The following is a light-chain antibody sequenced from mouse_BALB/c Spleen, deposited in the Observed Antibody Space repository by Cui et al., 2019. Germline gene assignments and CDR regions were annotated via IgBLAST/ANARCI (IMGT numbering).Light chain of an antibody. Sequence: DIVMTQSQATLSVTPGDRVSLSCRASQSISDYLHWYQQKSHESPRLLIKYASQSISGIPSRFSGSGSGSDFTLSINSVEPEDVGVYYCQNGHSFPPTFGGGTKLEIK. CDR3: QNGHSFPPT. J-gene: IGKJ1*01. V-gene: IGKV5-39*01. CDR1: QSISDY. CDR2: YAS.